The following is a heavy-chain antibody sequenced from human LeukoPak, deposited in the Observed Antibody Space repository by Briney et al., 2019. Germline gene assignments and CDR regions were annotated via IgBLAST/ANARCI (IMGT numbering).Heavy chain of an antibody. CDR2: IYYSGST. D-gene: IGHD6-19*01. V-gene: IGHV4-39*07. Sequence: SETLSLTCTVSGGSISSSSYYWGWIRQPPGKGLEWIGSIYYSGSTNYNPSLKSRVTISVDTSKNQFSLKLSSVTAADTAVYYCARGRWIPVYAIGQQWLVFDYWGQGTLVTVSS. CDR1: GGSISSSSYY. CDR3: ARGRWIPVYAIGQQWLVFDY. J-gene: IGHJ4*02.